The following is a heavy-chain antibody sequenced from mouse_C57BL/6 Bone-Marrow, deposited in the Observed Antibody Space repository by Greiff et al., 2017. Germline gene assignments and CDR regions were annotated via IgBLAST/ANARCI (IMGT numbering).Heavy chain of an antibody. V-gene: IGHV1-15*01. CDR2: IDPETGGT. D-gene: IGHD1-1*01. Sequence: QVQLKQSGAELVRPGASVTLSCKASGYTFTDYEMHWVKQTPVHGLEWIGAIDPETGGTAYNQKFKGKAILTADKSSSTAYMELRSLTSEDSAVYYCTRGYGSRGGFAYWGQGTLVTVSA. CDR3: TRGYGSRGGFAY. CDR1: GYTFTDYE. J-gene: IGHJ3*01.